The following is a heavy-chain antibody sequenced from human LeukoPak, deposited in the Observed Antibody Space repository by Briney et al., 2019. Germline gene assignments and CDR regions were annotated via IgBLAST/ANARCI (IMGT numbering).Heavy chain of an antibody. CDR3: AGTLRDGYNKGGFDY. D-gene: IGHD5-24*01. CDR2: IYHSGST. V-gene: IGHV4-38-2*01. CDR1: GYSISSGYY. Sequence: SETLSLTCAVSGYSISSGYYWGWIRQPPGKGLEWIGSIYHSGSTYYNPSLKSRVTISVGTSKNQFSLKLSSVTAADTAVYYCAGTLRDGYNKGGFDYWGQGTLVTVSS. J-gene: IGHJ4*02.